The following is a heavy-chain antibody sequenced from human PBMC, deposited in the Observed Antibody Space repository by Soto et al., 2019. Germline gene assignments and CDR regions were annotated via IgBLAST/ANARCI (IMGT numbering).Heavy chain of an antibody. D-gene: IGHD3-10*01. Sequence: SETLSLTCTVSGGSISSSSYYWGWIRQPPGKGLEWIGSIYYSGSTYYNPSLKSRVTISVDTSKNQFSLKLSSVTAADTAVYYCARPNHYYGSGSYDYWGQGTLVTVSS. CDR2: IYYSGST. V-gene: IGHV4-39*01. J-gene: IGHJ4*02. CDR1: GGSISSSSYY. CDR3: ARPNHYYGSGSYDY.